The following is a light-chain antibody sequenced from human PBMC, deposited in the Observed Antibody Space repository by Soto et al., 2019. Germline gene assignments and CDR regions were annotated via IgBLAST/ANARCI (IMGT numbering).Light chain of an antibody. J-gene: IGKJ1*01. Sequence: IQMTQSPSSLAASVGDRVTITCRASQTISTYVNWYRQKSGAAPELLIYDASTLQSGVPSRFRGGGSGTDFTLTISSLQLEDFATYYCQQSYNTPPTFGQGTKVEIK. CDR1: QTISTY. V-gene: IGKV1-39*01. CDR2: DAS. CDR3: QQSYNTPPT.